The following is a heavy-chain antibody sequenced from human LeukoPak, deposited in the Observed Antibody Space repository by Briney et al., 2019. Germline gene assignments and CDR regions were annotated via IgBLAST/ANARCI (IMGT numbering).Heavy chain of an antibody. V-gene: IGHV3-48*03. D-gene: IGHD6-19*01. J-gene: IGHJ4*02. Sequence: GGSLRLSCAASGFTFRNYQVNWVRQAPGKGLEWVSYIGNIISTTHYADSVRGRFTVSRDDAKSSLYLQMSSLRVEDTAVYYCARTAYDLRGQSLVPGLDSWGQGTLVTVSS. CDR2: IGNIISTT. CDR3: ARTAYDLRGQSLVPGLDS. CDR1: GFTFRNYQ.